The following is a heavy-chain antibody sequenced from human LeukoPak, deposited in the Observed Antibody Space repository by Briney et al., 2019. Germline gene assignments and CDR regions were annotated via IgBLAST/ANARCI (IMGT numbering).Heavy chain of an antibody. Sequence: PGGSLRLSCAASGFTFSNYWMSWVRQSPGKGLEWVAKIKQDESEIYYVDSVKGRFTISRDNARNSLYLQMNSLRAEDTAVYYCARERSYSGSYDFDYWGQGTLVTVSS. CDR3: ARERSYSGSYDFDY. D-gene: IGHD1-26*01. J-gene: IGHJ4*02. CDR1: GFTFSNYW. CDR2: IKQDESEI. V-gene: IGHV3-7*01.